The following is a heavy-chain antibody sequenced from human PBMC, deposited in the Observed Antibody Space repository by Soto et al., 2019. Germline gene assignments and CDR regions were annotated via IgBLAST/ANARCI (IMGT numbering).Heavy chain of an antibody. CDR1: GFTFSSYW. CDR2: ISGSGVFT. Sequence: GGSLRLSCAASGFTFSSYWMSWVRQTPGKGLVWVSVISGSGVFTYYADSVKGRFTISRDNPKITFYLQMNSLRAEDTAVYYCAKGFYGSGSYYNERAFDSWGQGTLVTVSS. V-gene: IGHV3-23*01. D-gene: IGHD3-10*01. J-gene: IGHJ4*02. CDR3: AKGFYGSGSYYNERAFDS.